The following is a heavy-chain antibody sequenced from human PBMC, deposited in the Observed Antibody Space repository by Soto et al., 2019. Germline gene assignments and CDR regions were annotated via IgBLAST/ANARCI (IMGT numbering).Heavy chain of an antibody. J-gene: IGHJ4*02. V-gene: IGHV3-72*01. CDR2: ITNEAYGFTT. CDR3: ADLIWGDYYLP. Sequence: EVQLVASGGGLVQPGGSLRLFCAASGFRLSDHYMDWVRQAPGNGLDWIGRITNEAYGFTTDYAASVKGRFTISRDDSQNSLYLQINSLKTEDTAVYYCADLIWGDYYLPWSQGTLITVSS. D-gene: IGHD3-22*01. CDR1: GFRLSDHY.